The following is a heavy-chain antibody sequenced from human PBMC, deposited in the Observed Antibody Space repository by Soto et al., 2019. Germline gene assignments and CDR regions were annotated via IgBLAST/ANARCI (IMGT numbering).Heavy chain of an antibody. CDR1: GFTFSSYS. J-gene: IGHJ5*02. V-gene: IGHV3-21*01. Sequence: PGGSLRLSCAASGFTFSSYSMNWVRQAPGKGLEWVSSISSSSSYIYYADSVKGRFTISRDNAKNSLYLQMNSLRAEDTAVYYCARDSEEDYYGSGNTTHNWFDPWGQGTLVTVSS. CDR2: ISSSSSYI. CDR3: ARDSEEDYYGSGNTTHNWFDP. D-gene: IGHD3-10*01.